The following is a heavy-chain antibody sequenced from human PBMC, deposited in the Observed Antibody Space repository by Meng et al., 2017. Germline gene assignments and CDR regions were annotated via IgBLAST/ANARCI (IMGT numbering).Heavy chain of an antibody. Sequence: GESLKISCAASGFTFSSYAMSWVRQAPGKGLEWVSAISGSGGSTYYADSVKGRFTISRDNSKNTLYLQMNSLRAEDTAVHYCAKDRSYASNDAFDIWGQGTMVTVSS. CDR1: GFTFSSYA. D-gene: IGHD2-2*01. J-gene: IGHJ3*02. CDR2: ISGSGGST. V-gene: IGHV3-23*01. CDR3: AKDRSYASNDAFDI.